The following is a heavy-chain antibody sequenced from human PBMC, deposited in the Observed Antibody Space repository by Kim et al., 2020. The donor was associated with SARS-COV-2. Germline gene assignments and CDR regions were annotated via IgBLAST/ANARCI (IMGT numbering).Heavy chain of an antibody. CDR3: AKVYAPVVPAAMGA. CDR1: GFTFSSYA. Sequence: GGSLRLSCAASGFTFSSYAMSWVRQAPGKGLEWVSAISGSGGSTYYADSAKGRFTISRDNSKNTLYLQMNSLRAEDTAVYYCAKVYAPVVPAAMGAWGQGTLVTVSS. J-gene: IGHJ5*02. V-gene: IGHV3-23*01. CDR2: ISGSGGST. D-gene: IGHD2-2*01.